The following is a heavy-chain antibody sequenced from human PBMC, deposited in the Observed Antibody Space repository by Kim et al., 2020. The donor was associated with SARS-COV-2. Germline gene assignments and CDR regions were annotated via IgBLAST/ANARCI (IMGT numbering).Heavy chain of an antibody. D-gene: IGHD6-13*01. J-gene: IGHJ4*02. CDR3: AREGDSSWPFFDY. Sequence: ADSGKGRFTLARDNSKNTLYPRMTSLRAEDTAVYYCAREGDSSWPFFDYWGQGTLVTVSS. V-gene: IGHV3-30*07.